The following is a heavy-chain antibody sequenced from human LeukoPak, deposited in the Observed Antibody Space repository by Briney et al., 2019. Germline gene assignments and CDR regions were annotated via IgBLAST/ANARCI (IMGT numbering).Heavy chain of an antibody. J-gene: IGHJ4*02. D-gene: IGHD2-15*01. Sequence: GGSLRLSCAASGFTFSSYSTNWVRQAPGKGLEWVSYISSSSSTIYYADSVKGRFTISRDNSKNTLYLQMNSLRAEDTAVYYCAKGSGGSSGDWGQGTLVTVSS. CDR2: ISSSSSTI. V-gene: IGHV3-48*01. CDR3: AKGSGGSSGD. CDR1: GFTFSSYS.